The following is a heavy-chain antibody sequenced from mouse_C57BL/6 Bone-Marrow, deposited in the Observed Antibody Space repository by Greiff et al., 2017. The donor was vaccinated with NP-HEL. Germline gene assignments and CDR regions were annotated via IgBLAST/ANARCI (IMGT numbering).Heavy chain of an antibody. V-gene: IGHV1-77*01. J-gene: IGHJ2*01. D-gene: IGHD1-1*01. Sequence: QVQLQQSGAELVKPGASVKISCKASGYTFTDYYINWVKQRPGQGLEWIGKIGPGSGSTYYNEKFKGKATLTADKSSSTAYMQLSRLTSEDSAVFLCSREGVITTGVAPDYWGQGTTLTVSS. CDR3: SREGVITTGVAPDY. CDR2: IGPGSGST. CDR1: GYTFTDYY.